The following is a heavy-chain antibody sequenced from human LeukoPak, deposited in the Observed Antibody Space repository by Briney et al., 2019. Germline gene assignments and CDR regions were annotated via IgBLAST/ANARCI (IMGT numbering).Heavy chain of an antibody. Sequence: SETLSLTCTVSGGSISYFFWSWVRQPAGKGLEWIGRIYTSGSTNYNPSLKSRVTMSIDTSKNQFSLKLSSVTAADTAVYYCARDLPAADVYYYMDVWGKGTTVTVSS. V-gene: IGHV4-4*07. J-gene: IGHJ6*03. CDR1: GGSISYFF. D-gene: IGHD6-13*01. CDR2: IYTSGST. CDR3: ARDLPAADVYYYMDV.